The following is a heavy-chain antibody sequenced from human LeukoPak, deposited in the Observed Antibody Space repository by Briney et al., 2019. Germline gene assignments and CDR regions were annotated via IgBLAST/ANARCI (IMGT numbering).Heavy chain of an antibody. J-gene: IGHJ4*02. D-gene: IGHD1/OR15-1a*01. V-gene: IGHV3-21*01. CDR1: GFTFSSYS. Sequence: GGSLRLSCAASGFTFSSYSMNWVRQAPGKGLEWVSSISSSSSYIYYADSVKGRFTISRDNAKNSLYLQMNSPRAEDTAVYYCARDNWSKYYFDYWGQGTLVTVSS. CDR2: ISSSSSYI. CDR3: ARDNWSKYYFDY.